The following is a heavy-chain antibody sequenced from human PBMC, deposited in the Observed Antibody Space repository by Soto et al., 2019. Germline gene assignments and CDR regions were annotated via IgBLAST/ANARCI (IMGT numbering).Heavy chain of an antibody. CDR3: AYGSSSACIDY. Sequence: SENLSITCSVSGDSMRGYHFYWGWIRQAPGKGLEWIGSAYFSGGNTYYSPSLKSRVSISVDTSKNEFSLRLTSLTAADTAVYFCAYGSSSACIDYWGQGTLVTVSS. J-gene: IGHJ4*02. V-gene: IGHV4-39*01. D-gene: IGHD6-25*01. CDR2: AYFSGGNT. CDR1: GDSMRGYHFY.